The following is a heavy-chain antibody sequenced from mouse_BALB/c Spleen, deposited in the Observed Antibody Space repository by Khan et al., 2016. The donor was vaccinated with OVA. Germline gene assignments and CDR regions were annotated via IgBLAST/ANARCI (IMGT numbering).Heavy chain of an antibody. D-gene: IGHD1-2*01. CDR3: ARELRLGGFAY. J-gene: IGHJ3*01. CDR2: IWGDGST. V-gene: IGHV2-6-7*01. Sequence: QVQLKESGPGLVAPSQNLSITCTVSGFSLTDYGVNWVRQPPGKGLEWLGMIWGDGSTDYNSALKSRLSISQDNSKSQVFLKRNSMQTDDTARFYCARELRLGGFAYWGQGTLVTVSA. CDR1: GFSLTDYG.